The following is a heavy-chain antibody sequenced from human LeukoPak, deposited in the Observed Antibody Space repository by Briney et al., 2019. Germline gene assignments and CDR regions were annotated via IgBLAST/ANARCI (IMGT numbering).Heavy chain of an antibody. D-gene: IGHD3-22*01. CDR2: IYYSGST. CDR3: ARTHYYDYYYYYMDV. V-gene: IGHV4-61*01. J-gene: IGHJ6*03. CDR1: GGSISSSSYY. Sequence: PSETLSLTCTVSGGSISSSSYYWSWIRQPPGKGLEWIGYIYYSGSTNYNPSLKSRVTISVDTSKNQFSLKLSSVTAADTAVYYCARTHYYDYYYYYMDVWGKGTTVTVSS.